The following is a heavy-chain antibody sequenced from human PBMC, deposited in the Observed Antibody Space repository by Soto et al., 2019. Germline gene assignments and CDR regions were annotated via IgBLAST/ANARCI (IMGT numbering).Heavy chain of an antibody. CDR1: GYTFASYG. D-gene: IGHD3-16*02. CDR2: ISAYNGNT. J-gene: IGHJ5*02. V-gene: IGHV1-18*01. Sequence: ASVKVSCKASGYTFASYGISWVRQAPGQRLEWMGWISAYNGNTNYAQKLQGRVTMTTDTSTSTAYMELRSLRSDDAAVYYGARGGYDYIWGSYRSPANWFDPWGQGTLVTVSS. CDR3: ARGGYDYIWGSYRSPANWFDP.